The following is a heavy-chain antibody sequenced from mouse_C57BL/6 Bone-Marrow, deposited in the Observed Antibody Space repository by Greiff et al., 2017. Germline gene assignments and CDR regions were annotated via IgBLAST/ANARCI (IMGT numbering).Heavy chain of an antibody. Sequence: VQGVESDAELVKPGASVKISCKVSGYTFTDHTIHWMKQRPEQGLEWIGYIYPRDGSTKYNEKFKGKATLTADKSSSTAYMQLNSLTSEDSAVYFCAREVYDGYDWFAYWGQGTLVTVSA. D-gene: IGHD2-3*01. CDR3: AREVYDGYDWFAY. CDR1: GYTFTDHT. V-gene: IGHV1-78*01. J-gene: IGHJ3*01. CDR2: IYPRDGST.